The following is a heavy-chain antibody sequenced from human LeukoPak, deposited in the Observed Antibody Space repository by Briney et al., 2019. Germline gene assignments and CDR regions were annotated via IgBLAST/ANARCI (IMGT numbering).Heavy chain of an antibody. CDR3: AREGGSYRPLDY. J-gene: IGHJ4*02. Sequence: PSETLSLTCTVSGGSISGYYWSWIRQPPGKGLEWVGYIYSSGHTNYNPSLKSRVTISGDTSKNQFSLRLISVTAADTAVYYCAREGGSYRPLDYSGQGTLVTVSS. CDR1: GGSISGYY. D-gene: IGHD3-16*02. CDR2: IYSSGHT. V-gene: IGHV4-59*12.